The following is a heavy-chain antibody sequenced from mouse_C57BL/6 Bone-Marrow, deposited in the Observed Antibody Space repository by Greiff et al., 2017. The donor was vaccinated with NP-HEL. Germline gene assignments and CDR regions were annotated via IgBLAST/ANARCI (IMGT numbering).Heavy chain of an antibody. D-gene: IGHD1-1*01. CDR3: AREAYYGYYFDY. V-gene: IGHV1-81*01. J-gene: IGHJ2*01. CDR2: IYPRSGNT. Sequence: VKLQESGAELARPGASVKLSCKASGYTFTSYGISWVKQRTGQGLEWIGEIYPRSGNTYYNEKFKGKATLTADKSSSTAYMELRSLTSEDSAVYFCAREAYYGYYFDYWGQGTTLTVSS. CDR1: GYTFTSYG.